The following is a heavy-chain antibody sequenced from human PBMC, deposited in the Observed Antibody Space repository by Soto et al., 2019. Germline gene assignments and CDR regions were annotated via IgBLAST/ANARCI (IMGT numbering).Heavy chain of an antibody. D-gene: IGHD2-15*01. CDR3: SRDVVVGAKALNY. CDR1: GFTFSAYW. V-gene: IGHV3-7*01. CDR2: IKGDGSEK. Sequence: LRLSCAASGFTFSAYWVTWVRQAPGKGLEWVANIKGDGSEKHYVDSVKGRFTISRDNAKNSLYLQMNILRAEDTAVYFCSRDVVVGAKALNYWGQGTLVTVSS. J-gene: IGHJ4*02.